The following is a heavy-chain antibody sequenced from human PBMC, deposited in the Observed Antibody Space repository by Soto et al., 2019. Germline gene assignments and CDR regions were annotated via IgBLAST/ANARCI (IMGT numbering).Heavy chain of an antibody. CDR1: GGTFSSYT. CDR3: ARDGDNCSGGSCWFDY. J-gene: IGHJ4*02. D-gene: IGHD2-15*01. Sequence: SVKVSCKASGGTFSSYTISWVRQAPGQGLEWMGRIIPILGIANYAQKFQGRVTITADKSTSTAYMELSSLRSEDTAVYYCARDGDNCSGGSCWFDYWGQGTLVTVSS. V-gene: IGHV1-69*04. CDR2: IIPILGIA.